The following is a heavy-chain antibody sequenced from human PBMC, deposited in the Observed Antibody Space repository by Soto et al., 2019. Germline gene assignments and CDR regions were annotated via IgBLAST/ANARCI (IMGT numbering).Heavy chain of an antibody. D-gene: IGHD4-17*01. J-gene: IGHJ4*02. CDR3: ARDRVYGDYAEEPDFDY. CDR1: GDSVSSNSAA. V-gene: IGHV6-1*01. Sequence: QVQLQQSGPGLVKPSQTLSLTCAISGDSVSSNSAAWNWIRQSPSRGLEWLGRTYYRSKWYNDYAVSVKSRITINPDTSKTQFSLQLNSVTPEDTAVYYCARDRVYGDYAEEPDFDYWGQGTLVTVSS. CDR2: TYYRSKWYN.